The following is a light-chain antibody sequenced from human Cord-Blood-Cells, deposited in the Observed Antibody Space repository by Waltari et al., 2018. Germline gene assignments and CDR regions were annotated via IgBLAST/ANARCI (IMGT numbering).Light chain of an antibody. CDR3: QQYTNWPPIT. CDR2: GAS. J-gene: IGKJ5*01. Sequence: EIVMTQSPATLSVSPGERATLPCRASQSVSSNLAWYQQKPGQDSRLLIYGASTRATGIPARFSGSGSGTEFTLTISSLQSEDFAVYYCQQYTNWPPITFGQGTRLEIK. V-gene: IGKV3-15*01. CDR1: QSVSSN.